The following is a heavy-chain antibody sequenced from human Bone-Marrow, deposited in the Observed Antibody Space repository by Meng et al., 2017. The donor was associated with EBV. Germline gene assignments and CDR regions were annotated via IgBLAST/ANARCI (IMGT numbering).Heavy chain of an antibody. CDR3: ARGGELLESFDY. Sequence: QVQLVQSWGGVKKPGSSVTVPCKAPGGTFSSYAISWVRQAAGQGLEWMGGIIPIFSTANYAQKFQGRVTITAEESTSTAYMELSSLRSEDTAVYYCARGGELLESFDYWGQGTLVTVSS. CDR1: GGTFSSYA. D-gene: IGHD1-26*01. J-gene: IGHJ4*02. CDR2: IIPIFSTA. V-gene: IGHV1-69*12.